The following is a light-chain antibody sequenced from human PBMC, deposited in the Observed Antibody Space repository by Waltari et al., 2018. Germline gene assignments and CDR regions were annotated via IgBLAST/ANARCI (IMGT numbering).Light chain of an antibody. CDR2: YDN. CDR1: IVGSES. CDR3: QVWDTSIDVGV. Sequence: SFVLTQSPSVSVAPGGTAKITCGGSIVGSESVHWYQQKPGQAPVLVIYYDNDRPAGIPERFSGFTSGNTATLTISRVEAGDEADYYCQVWDTSIDVGVFGTGTKVTVL. J-gene: IGLJ1*01. V-gene: IGLV3-21*04.